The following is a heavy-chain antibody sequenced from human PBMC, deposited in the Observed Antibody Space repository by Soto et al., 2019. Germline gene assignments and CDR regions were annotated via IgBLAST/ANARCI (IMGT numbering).Heavy chain of an antibody. J-gene: IGHJ4*02. CDR3: AKDMASVTIFGVVIISGYFDY. V-gene: IGHV3-23*01. CDR1: GFTFSSYA. D-gene: IGHD3-3*01. Sequence: PGGSLRLSCAASGFTFSSYAMSWVRQAPGKGLEWVSAISGSGGSTYYADSVKGRFTISRDNSKNTLYLQMNSLRAEDTAVYYCAKDMASVTIFGVVIISGYFDYWGQGTLVTVSS. CDR2: ISGSGGST.